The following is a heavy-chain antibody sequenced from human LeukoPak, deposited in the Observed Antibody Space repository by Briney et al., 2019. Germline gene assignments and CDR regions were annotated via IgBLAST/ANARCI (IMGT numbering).Heavy chain of an antibody. D-gene: IGHD3-22*01. CDR2: IYPGDSDT. CDR3: ARLEGGHYYDSSGYSQY. Sequence: GESLKISCEGSGYSFTSYWIGWVRQMPGKGLEWMGTIYPGDSDTRYSPSFQGQVTISADKSISTAYLQWSSLKASDTAMYYCARLEGGHYYDSSGYSQYWGQGTLVTVSS. J-gene: IGHJ4*02. V-gene: IGHV5-51*01. CDR1: GYSFTSYW.